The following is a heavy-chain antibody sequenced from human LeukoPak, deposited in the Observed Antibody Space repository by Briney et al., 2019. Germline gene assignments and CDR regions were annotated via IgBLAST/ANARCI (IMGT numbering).Heavy chain of an antibody. Sequence: ASVKVSCKASGYTFARYEITWVRQATGQGLEWMGWMNPNSGNTGYAQKFQGRVTMTRNTSISTAYMELSSLRSEDTAVYYCARGLVNWSYEDLGYWGQGTLVTVSS. CDR2: MNPNSGNT. J-gene: IGHJ4*02. V-gene: IGHV1-8*01. CDR3: ARGLVNWSYEDLGY. CDR1: GYTFARYE. D-gene: IGHD1-7*01.